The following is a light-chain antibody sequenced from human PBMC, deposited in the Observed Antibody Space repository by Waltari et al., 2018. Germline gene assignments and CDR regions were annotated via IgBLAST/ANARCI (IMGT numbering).Light chain of an antibody. CDR2: DAS. J-gene: IGKJ2*01. V-gene: IGKV3D-15*01. CDR3: QQYSTWFYT. CDR1: QTVTNN. Sequence: IVLTQSPATLSVSPGGSATLTCRASQTVTNNLAWYQEKPGQSPRLLIHDASPRATGIAARFSASWSGRQFTLTISRLQSEDVAIYYCQQYSTWFYTFGQGTKLEI.